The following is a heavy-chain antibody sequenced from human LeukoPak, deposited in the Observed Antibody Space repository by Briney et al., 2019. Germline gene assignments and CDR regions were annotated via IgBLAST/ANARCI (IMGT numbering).Heavy chain of an antibody. Sequence: ASVKVSCKASGYTFTSYGISWVRQAPGQGLEWMGWISAYNGNTNYAQKLQGRVTMTTDTSTSTAYMELRSLRSDDTAVYYCAKDRGIAAAGTSGDWGQGTLVTVSS. CDR1: GYTFTSYG. J-gene: IGHJ4*02. D-gene: IGHD6-13*01. CDR2: ISAYNGNT. CDR3: AKDRGIAAAGTSGD. V-gene: IGHV1-18*01.